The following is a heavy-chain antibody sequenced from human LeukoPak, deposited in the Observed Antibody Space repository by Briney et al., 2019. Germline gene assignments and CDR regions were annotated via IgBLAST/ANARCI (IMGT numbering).Heavy chain of an antibody. Sequence: PSETLSLTCTVSGGSISSSSYYWGWIRQPPGKGLEWIGSIYYSGSTYYNPSLKSRVTIPVDTSKNQFSLKLSSVTAADTAVYYCARDGYYDSSGLVGPLDYWGQGTLVTVSS. V-gene: IGHV4-39*07. CDR1: GGSISSSSYY. D-gene: IGHD3-22*01. J-gene: IGHJ4*02. CDR2: IYYSGST. CDR3: ARDGYYDSSGLVGPLDY.